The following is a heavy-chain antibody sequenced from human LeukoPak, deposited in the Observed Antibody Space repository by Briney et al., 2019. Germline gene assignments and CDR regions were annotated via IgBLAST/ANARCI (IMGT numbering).Heavy chain of an antibody. CDR1: GGSMSNYY. V-gene: IGHV4-34*01. Sequence: SETLSLTCSVSGGSMSNYYWNWIRQPPGKGLEWIGEINHSGSTNYNPSLKSRVTISVDTSKNQFSLNLSSVTAADTAVYYCARAIRGYSYGYNFDYWGQGTLVTVSS. J-gene: IGHJ4*02. CDR3: ARAIRGYSYGYNFDY. CDR2: INHSGST. D-gene: IGHD5-18*01.